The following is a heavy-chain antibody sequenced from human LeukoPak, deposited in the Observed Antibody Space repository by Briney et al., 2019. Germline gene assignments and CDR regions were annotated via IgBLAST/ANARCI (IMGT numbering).Heavy chain of an antibody. J-gene: IGHJ4*02. CDR2: ISANNNNT. CDR1: GYSFTSYG. Sequence: ASVKVSCKASGYSFTSYGLSWVRQAPGQGLEWMGWISANNNNTDNVQKLQGRVTMTTDTSTSTAYMELRSLRSDDTAVYYCARALYHTFDYWGQGTLVTVSS. V-gene: IGHV1-18*01. D-gene: IGHD2-2*01. CDR3: ARALYHTFDY.